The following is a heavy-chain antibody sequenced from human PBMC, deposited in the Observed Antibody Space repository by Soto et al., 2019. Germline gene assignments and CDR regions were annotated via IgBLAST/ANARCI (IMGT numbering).Heavy chain of an antibody. CDR3: ARSSSSSVWFDP. D-gene: IGHD6-6*01. Sequence: TLSLTCTVSGGSISSGDYYWSWIRQPPGKGLEWIGYIYYSGSTYYNPSLKSRVTISVDTSKNQFSLKLSSVTAADTAVYYCARSSSSSVWFDPWGQGTLVTVSS. J-gene: IGHJ5*02. CDR1: GGSISSGDYY. CDR2: IYYSGST. V-gene: IGHV4-30-4*01.